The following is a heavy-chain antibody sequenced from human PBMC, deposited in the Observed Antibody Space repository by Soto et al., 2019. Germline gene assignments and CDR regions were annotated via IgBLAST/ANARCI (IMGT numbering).Heavy chain of an antibody. J-gene: IGHJ6*04. D-gene: IGHD1-1*01. CDR3: AHYTTDTYFDV. CDR1: GFSLYTGGVG. V-gene: IGHV2-5*02. Sequence: QITLKESSPTLVKPTQTLTLTCSFSGFSLYTGGVGVGWIRQPPGKALVWLALLYWDDTRRYNPSLKNTLTIANDTADNQVVLTVTDMGPVDTGTYFCAHYTTDTYFDVWGKGATVTVSS. CDR2: LYWDDTR.